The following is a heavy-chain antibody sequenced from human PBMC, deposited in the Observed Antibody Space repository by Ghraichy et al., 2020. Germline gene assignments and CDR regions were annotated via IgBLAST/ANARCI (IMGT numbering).Heavy chain of an antibody. CDR3: ARISSLRYFDWLLYFDY. J-gene: IGHJ4*02. CDR1: GGSFSGYY. D-gene: IGHD3-9*01. CDR2: INHSGST. V-gene: IGHV4-34*01. Sequence: ESLNISCAVYGGSFSGYYWSWIRQPPGKGLEWIGEINHSGSTNYNPSLKSRVTISVDTSKNQFSLKLSSVTAADTAVYYCARISSLRYFDWLLYFDYWGQGTLVTVSS.